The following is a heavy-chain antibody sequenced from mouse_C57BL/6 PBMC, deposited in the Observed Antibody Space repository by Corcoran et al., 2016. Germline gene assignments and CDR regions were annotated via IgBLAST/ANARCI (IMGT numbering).Heavy chain of an antibody. CDR3: ARDRGFGYFDV. CDR1: GYSITSGYY. CDR2: ISYDGSN. J-gene: IGHJ1*03. Sequence: DVQLQESGPGLVKPSQSLSLTCSVTGYSITSGYYWYWIRQFPGNKLEWMGYISYDGSNNYNPSLQNRISITRDTSKNQVFLKLNSVTPEDKATCYCARDRGFGYFDVGGTGTTVTVSA. V-gene: IGHV3-6*01.